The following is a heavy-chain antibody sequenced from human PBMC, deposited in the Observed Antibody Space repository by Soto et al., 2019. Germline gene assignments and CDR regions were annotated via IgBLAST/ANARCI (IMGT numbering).Heavy chain of an antibody. CDR2: IRNKANSYTA. Sequence: GGSLRLSCAASGFTFSDHYMDWVRQASGKGLEWVGRIRNKANSYTAEYAASVKGRFTISRDDSKNSLYLQMNSLKIEDTALYYCVRAGTGYQLDDSGQGTRVTVSS. CDR1: GFTFSDHY. CDR3: VRAGTGYQLDD. D-gene: IGHD3-9*01. J-gene: IGHJ4*02. V-gene: IGHV3-72*01.